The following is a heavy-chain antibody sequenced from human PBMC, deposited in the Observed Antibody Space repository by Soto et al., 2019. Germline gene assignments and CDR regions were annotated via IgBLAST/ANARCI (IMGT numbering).Heavy chain of an antibody. J-gene: IGHJ6*02. Sequence: PSETLSPTCSVSGGSISSGYYYWSWIRQPPGKGLEWIGNIYYSGNTYYNPSLKSRLIISIDTSKNQFSLTVGSVTAADTAVYYCASSSLYGMDVLGQGTTVTVSS. CDR1: GGSISSGYYY. CDR3: ASSSLYGMDV. CDR2: IYYSGNT. V-gene: IGHV4-30-4*01.